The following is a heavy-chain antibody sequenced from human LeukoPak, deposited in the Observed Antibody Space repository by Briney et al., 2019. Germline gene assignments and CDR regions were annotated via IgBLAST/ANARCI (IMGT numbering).Heavy chain of an antibody. CDR3: AKDYGSGSTPPDYYYGMDV. D-gene: IGHD3-10*01. Sequence: GGSLRLSCAASGFTFSSYGMHWVRQAPGKGLEWVAVISYDGSNKYYADSVKGRFTISRDNSKNTLYLQMNSLRAEDTAVYYCAKDYGSGSTPPDYYYGMDVWGQGTTVTVSS. J-gene: IGHJ6*02. V-gene: IGHV3-30*18. CDR2: ISYDGSNK. CDR1: GFTFSSYG.